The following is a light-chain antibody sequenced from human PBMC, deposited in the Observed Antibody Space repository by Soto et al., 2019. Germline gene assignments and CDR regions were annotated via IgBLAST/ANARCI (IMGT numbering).Light chain of an antibody. CDR1: HDISTY. CDR3: QQLNTFPFT. J-gene: IGKJ5*01. CDR2: EAS. V-gene: IGKV1-9*01. Sequence: EIQLTQSPSLLSASVGDRVTITCRASHDISTYLAWYQQKPGKAPKLMIYEASTLQSGVPSRFSGSGSGTEFTLTISGLLPEDFATYHCQQLNTFPFTLGQGTRMEIK.